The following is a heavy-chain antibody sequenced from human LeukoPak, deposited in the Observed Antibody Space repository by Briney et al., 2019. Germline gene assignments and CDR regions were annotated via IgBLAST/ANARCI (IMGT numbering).Heavy chain of an antibody. CDR2: ISSISSTI. Sequence: PGGSLRLSCAASGFTFSTYRMNWVRQAPGNGLEWVSYISSISSTIHYADSVKGRFTISRDNAKNTLYLQMNSLRDADTAVYYCARDSRDYVFDYWGQGALVTVSS. J-gene: IGHJ4*02. V-gene: IGHV3-48*02. D-gene: IGHD4-17*01. CDR1: GFTFSTYR. CDR3: ARDSRDYVFDY.